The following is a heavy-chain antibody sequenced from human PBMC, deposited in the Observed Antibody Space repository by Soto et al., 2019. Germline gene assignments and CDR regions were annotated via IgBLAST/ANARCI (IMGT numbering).Heavy chain of an antibody. CDR3: AREMIPMIMGGMSALDV. Sequence: QVQLVESGGGVVQPARSQRLSCAASEFTFGTYVMHWVRQAPGKGLEWVALISFDGSSQYYADSVKGRFTISRDNSRNTIYLQMNSLRPEDTAVYYCAREMIPMIMGGMSALDVWGHGTTVTVSS. D-gene: IGHD3-22*01. CDR1: EFTFGTYV. CDR2: ISFDGSSQ. J-gene: IGHJ6*02. V-gene: IGHV3-30*04.